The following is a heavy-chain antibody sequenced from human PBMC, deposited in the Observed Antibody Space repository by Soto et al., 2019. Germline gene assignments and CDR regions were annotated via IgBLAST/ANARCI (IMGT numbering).Heavy chain of an antibody. CDR2: IRSDSEGRPT. CDR3: TADTSVFWSGPFVS. Sequence: EVQLMESGGGLVKPGGSVRLSCSAFGFTFSRGWMSWVRQAPGKGLEWVGRIRSDSEGRPTDYAAPVNGRFTISYADSKHTVYLQLNSLRSEDTAVYYCTADTSVFWSGPFVSLVQGTLVTVSS. V-gene: IGHV3-15*01. D-gene: IGHD3-3*01. CDR1: GFTFSRGW. J-gene: IGHJ4*02.